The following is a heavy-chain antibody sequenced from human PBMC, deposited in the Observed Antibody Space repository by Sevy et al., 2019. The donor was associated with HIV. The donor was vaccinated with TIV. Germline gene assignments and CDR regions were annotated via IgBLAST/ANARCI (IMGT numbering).Heavy chain of an antibody. D-gene: IGHD6-6*01. V-gene: IGHV1-2*02. CDR2: INPNSGGT. J-gene: IGHJ4*02. Sequence: ASVKVSCKASGYTFTGYYVHWVRQAPGQGLECMGWINPNSGGTYYAQKFQDRVTMTRDTSISTAYMELSRLRSDDTAVYYCATGVAARPSDHWGQGTLVTVSS. CDR3: ATGVAARPSDH. CDR1: GYTFTGYY.